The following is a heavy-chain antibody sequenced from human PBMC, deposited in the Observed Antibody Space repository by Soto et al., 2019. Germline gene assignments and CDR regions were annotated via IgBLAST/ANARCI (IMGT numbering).Heavy chain of an antibody. CDR1: GFTFSNHD. Sequence: GGSLRLSCAASGFTFSNHDIHWVRQASGKGLEWVALISYDGSKTSYGDSVKGRFTISRDNSKNTLYLQMNSLRAEDTAVYYCAKETQYYYGMGSYPYDAFDVWGQGTLVTVSS. V-gene: IGHV3-30*18. D-gene: IGHD3-10*01. CDR3: AKETQYYYGMGSYPYDAFDV. CDR2: ISYDGSKT. J-gene: IGHJ3*01.